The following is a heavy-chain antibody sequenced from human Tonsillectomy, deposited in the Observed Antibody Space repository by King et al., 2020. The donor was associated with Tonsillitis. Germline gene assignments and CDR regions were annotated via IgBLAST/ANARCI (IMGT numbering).Heavy chain of an antibody. CDR3: TRGRRD. CDR1: GFTFGDYA. Sequence: VQLVESGGGLVQPGRSLRLSCTGSGFTFGDYALNWFRQSPEKGLEGVGFIRSKANGGTTESAASVKGRFTISRDDSKSIAYLQMNSLKSEDTAVYYCTRGRRDWGQGTLVTVAS. V-gene: IGHV3-49*03. J-gene: IGHJ4*02. CDR2: IRSKANGGTT.